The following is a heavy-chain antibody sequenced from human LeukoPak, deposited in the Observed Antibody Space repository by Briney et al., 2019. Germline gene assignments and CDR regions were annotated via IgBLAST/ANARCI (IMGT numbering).Heavy chain of an antibody. V-gene: IGHV3-7*01. J-gene: IGHJ6*02. CDR3: ARDHNYGSGSPNYYYGMDV. D-gene: IGHD3-10*01. Sequence: GGSLRLSCAASGFTFSSYWMSWVRQAPGKGLEWVANIKQDGSEKYYVDSVKGRFTISRDNAKNSLYLQMNSLRAEDTAVYYCARDHNYGSGSPNYYYGMDVWGQGTTVTVS. CDR2: IKQDGSEK. CDR1: GFTFSSYW.